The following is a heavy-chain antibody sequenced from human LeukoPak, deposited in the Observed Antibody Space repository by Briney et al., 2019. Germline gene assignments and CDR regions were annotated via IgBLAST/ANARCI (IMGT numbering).Heavy chain of an antibody. CDR1: GASIRTYY. D-gene: IGHD1-26*01. J-gene: IGHJ3*02. CDR3: ARWEASRVAFDI. V-gene: IGHV4-4*07. Sequence: SETLSLTCSVSGASIRTYYWSWIRQPAGRGLEWIGRLSTSGNTNYNPSLKSRVTMSLDTSKNQLSLNLISLTAADTAVYYCARWEASRVAFDIWGQGTLVTVSS. CDR2: LSTSGNT.